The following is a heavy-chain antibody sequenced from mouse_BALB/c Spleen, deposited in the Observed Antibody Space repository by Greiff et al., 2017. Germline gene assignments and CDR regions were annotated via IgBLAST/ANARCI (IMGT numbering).Heavy chain of an antibody. CDR2: INPYYGST. CDR3: ARSEGNYGWFAY. V-gene: IGHV1-39*01. CDR1: GYSFTDYI. D-gene: IGHD2-1*01. J-gene: IGHJ3*01. Sequence: VQLQQTGPELVKPGASVKISCKASGYSFTDYIMLWVKQSHGKSLEWIGNINPYYGSTSYNLKFKGKATLTVDKSSSTAYMQLNSLTSEDSAVYYCARSEGNYGWFAYWGQGTLVTVSA.